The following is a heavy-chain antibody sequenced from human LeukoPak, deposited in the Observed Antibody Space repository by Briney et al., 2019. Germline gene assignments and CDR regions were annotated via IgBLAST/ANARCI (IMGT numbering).Heavy chain of an antibody. J-gene: IGHJ4*02. D-gene: IGHD1-14*01. V-gene: IGHV3-53*01. CDR1: GFTVITNG. CDR3: ARGVEPLADNTLAF. Sequence: GGSLRLSSAASGFTVITNGMTWVRQAPGKGLEWVSVLYSDGNTKYADSVQGRFTISRDNSKNTLYLEMNSLSPDDTAVYYCARGVEPLADNTLAFWGQGTLVTVSS. CDR2: LYSDGNT.